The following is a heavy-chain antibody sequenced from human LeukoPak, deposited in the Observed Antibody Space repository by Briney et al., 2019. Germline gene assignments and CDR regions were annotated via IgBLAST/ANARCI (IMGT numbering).Heavy chain of an antibody. CDR2: IYYSGST. D-gene: IGHD3-3*01. Sequence: PSETLSLTCTVSGGSISSGGYYWSWIRQHPGKGLEWIGYIYYSGSTYYNPSLKSRVTISVDTSKNQFSLKLSSVTAADTAVYYCARSSHYDFWSGLDYGMDVWGQGTTVTVSS. V-gene: IGHV4-31*03. CDR3: ARSSHYDFWSGLDYGMDV. CDR1: GGSISSGGYY. J-gene: IGHJ6*02.